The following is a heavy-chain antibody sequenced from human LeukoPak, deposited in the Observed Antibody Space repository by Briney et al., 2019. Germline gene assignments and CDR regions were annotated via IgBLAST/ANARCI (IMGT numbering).Heavy chain of an antibody. CDR3: ARARDFDY. CDR1: GFTVXXNY. J-gene: IGHJ4*02. V-gene: IGHV3-66*01. Sequence: LRLSCAVXGFTVXXNYMNWVRQAPGKGLEWVSVIHTGGSTYYADSVKGRFIISRDTSKNTLYLQMNNLRAEDTAVYYCARARDFDYWGQGTLVTVSS. CDR2: IHTGGST.